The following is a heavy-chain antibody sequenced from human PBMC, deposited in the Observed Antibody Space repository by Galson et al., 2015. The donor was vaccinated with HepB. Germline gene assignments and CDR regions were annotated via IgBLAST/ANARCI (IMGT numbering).Heavy chain of an antibody. J-gene: IGHJ4*02. Sequence: SLRLSCAASGFTFSNVWMSWVRQAPGKGLEWVGRIKSKTDGGTTDYAAPVKGRFSISRDDSKNTLYLQMNSLKTEDTAVYYCTTDDLRTGTTGYWGQGTLVTVSS. V-gene: IGHV3-15*01. D-gene: IGHD1-1*01. CDR1: GFTFSNVW. CDR2: IKSKTDGGTT. CDR3: TTDDLRTGTTGY.